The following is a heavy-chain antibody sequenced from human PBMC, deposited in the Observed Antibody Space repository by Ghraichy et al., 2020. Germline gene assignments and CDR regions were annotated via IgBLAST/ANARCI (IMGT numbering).Heavy chain of an antibody. CDR3: AADLATVTSPEGYYYGMDV. Sequence: SVKVSCKASGFTFTSSAMQWVRQARGQRLEWIGWIVVGSGNTNYAQKFQARVTITRDMSTSTAYMELSSLRSEDTAVYYCAADLATVTSPEGYYYGMDVWGQGTTVTVSS. CDR2: IVVGSGNT. D-gene: IGHD4-17*01. CDR1: GFTFTSSA. J-gene: IGHJ6*02. V-gene: IGHV1-58*02.